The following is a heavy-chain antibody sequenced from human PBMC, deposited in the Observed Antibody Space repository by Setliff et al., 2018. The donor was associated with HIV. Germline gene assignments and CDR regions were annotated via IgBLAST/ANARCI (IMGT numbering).Heavy chain of an antibody. V-gene: IGHV1-8*02. J-gene: IGHJ6*03. D-gene: IGHD3-10*02. Sequence: ASVKVSCKASGYTFTSYDINWVRQATGQGLEWMGWMNPNSGNTGYAQKFQGRVTMTRNTSISTAYMELSSLRSEDTAVYYCARIVRPSYYYYYYMDVWGKGTTVTVSS. CDR3: ARIVRPSYYYYYYMDV. CDR2: MNPNSGNT. CDR1: GYTFTSYD.